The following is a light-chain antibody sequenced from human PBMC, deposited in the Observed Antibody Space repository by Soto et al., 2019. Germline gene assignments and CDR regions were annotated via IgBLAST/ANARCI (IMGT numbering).Light chain of an antibody. V-gene: IGKV1-33*01. Sequence: DIQMTQSPSSLSASVGDRVTITCQASQDISNYLNWYQQKPGKAPKLLKYDASKLETGVPSRFSGSGSERDFTLTISSLQPEDIGTYYCQQYDTLPYSFGQGTKLEIK. J-gene: IGKJ2*03. CDR1: QDISNY. CDR2: DAS. CDR3: QQYDTLPYS.